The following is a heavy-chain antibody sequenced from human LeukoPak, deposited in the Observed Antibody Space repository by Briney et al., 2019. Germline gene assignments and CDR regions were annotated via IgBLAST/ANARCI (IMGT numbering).Heavy chain of an antibody. V-gene: IGHV4-61*02. D-gene: IGHD3-16*01. J-gene: IGHJ4*02. CDR2: IYSSGST. CDR1: GGSINSGSYY. Sequence: SSETLSLTCTVFGGSINSGSYYWSWIRQPAGKGLEWIGRIYSSGSTNYNPSLKSRVTISVDTSKNQFSLKLSSVTAADTAVYYCARASRYVVDYWGQGTLVTVSS. CDR3: ARASRYVVDY.